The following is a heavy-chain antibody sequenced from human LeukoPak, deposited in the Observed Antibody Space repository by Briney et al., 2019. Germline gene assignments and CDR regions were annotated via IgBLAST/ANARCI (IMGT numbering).Heavy chain of an antibody. CDR1: GGSISSYY. J-gene: IGHJ4*02. V-gene: IGHV4-34*01. D-gene: IGHD2-8*01. CDR3: ARSCTNGVCGFDY. CDR2: INHSGST. Sequence: PSETLSLTCTVSGGSISSYYWSGIRQPPGKGLEWIGEINHSGSTNYNPSLKSRVTISVDTSKNQFSLKLSSVTAADTAVYYCARSCTNGVCGFDYWGQGTLVTVSS.